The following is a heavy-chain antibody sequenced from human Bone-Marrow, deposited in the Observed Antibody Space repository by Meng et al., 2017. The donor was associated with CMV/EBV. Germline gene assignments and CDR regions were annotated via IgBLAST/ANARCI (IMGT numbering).Heavy chain of an antibody. CDR3: ARERIPAALNAFDI. V-gene: IGHV4-61*01. CDR2: IYYSGST. Sequence: SETLSLTCTVSGGSISSSSYYWGWIRQPPGKGLEWIGYIYYSGSTNYNPSLKSRVTISVDTSKNQFSLKLSSVTAADTAVYYCARERIPAALNAFDIWGQGTMVTVSS. CDR1: GGSISSSSYY. J-gene: IGHJ3*02. D-gene: IGHD2-2*01.